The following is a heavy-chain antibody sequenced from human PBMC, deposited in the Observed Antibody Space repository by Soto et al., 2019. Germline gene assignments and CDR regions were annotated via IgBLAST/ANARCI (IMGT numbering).Heavy chain of an antibody. CDR3: ATGTYYDFWSGQDAFYI. J-gene: IGHJ3*02. Sequence: ASVKVSCKASGYTFTSYVISWVRQAPGQGLEWMGWISAYNGNTNYAQKLQGRVTMTTDTSTSTAYMELRSLRSDDTAVYYCATGTYYDFWSGQDAFYIWGQGTMVTVS. V-gene: IGHV1-18*01. CDR2: ISAYNGNT. CDR1: GYTFTSYV. D-gene: IGHD3-3*01.